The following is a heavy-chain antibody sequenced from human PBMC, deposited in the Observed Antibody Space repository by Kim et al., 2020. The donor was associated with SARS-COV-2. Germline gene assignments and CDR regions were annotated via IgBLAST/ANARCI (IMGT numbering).Heavy chain of an antibody. CDR3: ARRFDYAGYNGRFDP. J-gene: IGHJ5*02. CDR1: GGSISSSSYY. CDR2: VFYREKT. V-gene: IGHV4-39*01. Sequence: SETLSLTCTVSGGSISSSSYYWGWIRQPPGKGLEWLGSVFYREKTNYNSSLKSRVTIFVDTSKNQFSLKVTSVTATDTAVYFCARRFDYAGYNGRFDPWGQGILVTVSS. D-gene: IGHD3-16*01.